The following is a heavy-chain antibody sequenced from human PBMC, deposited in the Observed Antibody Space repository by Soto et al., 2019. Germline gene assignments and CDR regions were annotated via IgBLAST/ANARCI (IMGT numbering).Heavy chain of an antibody. CDR1: GGSISTYY. J-gene: IGHJ3*02. V-gene: IGHV4-59*12. CDR3: ARASRADALDI. CDR2: IYFSGTT. Sequence: SETLSLTCTVSGGSISTYYWSWIRQSPGGGLEWIGYIYFSGTTNYNPSLKSRVTMSVDTSKIQFSLKLTSVTAADTAMYYCARASRADALDIWGQGTVVTVS.